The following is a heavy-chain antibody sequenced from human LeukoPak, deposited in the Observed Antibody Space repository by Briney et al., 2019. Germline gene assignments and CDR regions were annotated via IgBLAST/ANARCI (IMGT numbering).Heavy chain of an antibody. V-gene: IGHV3-23*01. CDR1: GFNFSNYA. D-gene: IGHD2-2*01. CDR2: VTGSSSNT. J-gene: IGHJ4*02. CDR3: AKDRSSSTSCSNY. Sequence: GGSLRLSCAASGFNFSNYAMTWVRQAPGKGLEWVSGVTGSSSNTYYADSVKGRFTISRDNSKDMLYLEMNSLRVEDTAIYYCAKDRSSSTSCSNYWGRGTLVTVSS.